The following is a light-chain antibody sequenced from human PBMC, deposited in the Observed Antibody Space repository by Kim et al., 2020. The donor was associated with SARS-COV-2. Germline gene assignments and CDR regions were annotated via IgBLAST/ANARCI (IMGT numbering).Light chain of an antibody. Sequence: SSELTQQPSVSVSPGQTASITCSGDKLGDRYACWYQQKPGQSPVLVIYQDTKRPSGIPERFSGSNSGNTATLTISGTQARGEADFYCQAWDSSTDVLRTGTKVT. CDR2: QDT. V-gene: IGLV3-1*01. CDR3: QAWDSSTDV. J-gene: IGLJ1*01. CDR1: KLGDRY.